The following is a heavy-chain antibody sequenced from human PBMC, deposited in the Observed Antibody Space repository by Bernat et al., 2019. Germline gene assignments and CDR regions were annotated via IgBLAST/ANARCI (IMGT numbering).Heavy chain of an antibody. CDR1: GVTFSSYG. CDR3: AREVSSGWSYYYYGMDV. Sequence: QVQLVESGGGVVQPGRSLRLSCAASGVTFSSYGMHWVRQAPGKGLEWVAVIWYDGSNKYYADSVKGRFTISRDNSKKTLYLQMNSLRAEDTAVYYCAREVSSGWSYYYYGMDVWGQGTTVTVSS. J-gene: IGHJ6*02. CDR2: IWYDGSNK. D-gene: IGHD6-19*01. V-gene: IGHV3-33*01.